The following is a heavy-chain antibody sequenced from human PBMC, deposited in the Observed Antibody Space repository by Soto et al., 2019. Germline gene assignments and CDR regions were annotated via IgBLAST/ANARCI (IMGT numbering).Heavy chain of an antibody. V-gene: IGHV1-69*13. D-gene: IGHD4-4*01. CDR3: ARDSAVTNPNYYYYYGMDV. J-gene: IGHJ6*02. CDR1: GGTFSSYA. Sequence: GASVKVSCKASGGTFSSYAISWVRQAPGHGLEWMGGIIPIFGTANYAQKFQGRVTITADESTSTAYMELSSLRSEDTAVYYCARDSAVTNPNYYYYYGMDVWGQGTTVTVSS. CDR2: IIPIFGTA.